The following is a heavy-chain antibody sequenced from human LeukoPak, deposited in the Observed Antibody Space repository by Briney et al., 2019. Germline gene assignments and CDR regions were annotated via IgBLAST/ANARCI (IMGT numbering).Heavy chain of an antibody. J-gene: IGHJ4*02. Sequence: SGTLSLTCTVSAGSISSSTYHWGWIRQPPGKGLEWIGSIYYSGSTYYNPSLKSRVTISVDTSKNQFSLKLSSVTATDTAVYYCARHGGRYFASGFDYWGQGTLVTVSS. CDR3: ARHGGRYFASGFDY. CDR1: AGSISSSTYH. V-gene: IGHV4-39*01. CDR2: IYYSGST. D-gene: IGHD3-10*01.